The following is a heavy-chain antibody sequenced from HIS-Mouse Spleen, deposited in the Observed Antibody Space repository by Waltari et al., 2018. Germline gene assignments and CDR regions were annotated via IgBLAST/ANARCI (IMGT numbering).Heavy chain of an antibody. CDR3: ARAGTLHIVATTFDY. Sequence: QVQLVESGGGVVQPGRSLRRSCAASGFTFRSYAMHWVRQAPGKGLEWVAFISYDGSNKYYADSVKGRFTISRDNSKNTLYLQMNSLRAEDTAVYYCARAGTLHIVATTFDYWGQGTLVTVSS. D-gene: IGHD5-12*01. CDR1: GFTFRSYA. V-gene: IGHV3-30*04. J-gene: IGHJ4*02. CDR2: ISYDGSNK.